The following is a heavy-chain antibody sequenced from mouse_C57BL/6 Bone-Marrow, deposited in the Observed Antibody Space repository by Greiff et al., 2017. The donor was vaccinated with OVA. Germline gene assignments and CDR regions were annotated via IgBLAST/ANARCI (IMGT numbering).Heavy chain of an antibody. CDR3: ARQGLLRFAWFAY. CDR1: GYAFSSYW. CDR2: IYPGDGDT. J-gene: IGHJ3*01. Sequence: QVQLQQSGAELVKPGASVKISCKASGYAFSSYWMNWVKQRPGKGLEWIGQIYPGDGDTNYNGKFKGKATLTADKSSSTAYMQLSSLTSEDSAVYFCARQGLLRFAWFAYWGQGTLVTVSA. D-gene: IGHD2-3*01. V-gene: IGHV1-80*01.